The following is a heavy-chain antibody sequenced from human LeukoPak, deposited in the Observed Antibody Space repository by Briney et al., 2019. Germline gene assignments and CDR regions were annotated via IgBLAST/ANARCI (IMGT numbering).Heavy chain of an antibody. CDR1: GGSFSGYY. CDR3: ARDPRH. Sequence: SETLSLTCAVYGGSFSGYYWSWIRQPPGKGLEWIGEISHSGSTNYNPSLKSRVTISVDTSKNQFSLKLSSVTAADTAVYYCARDPRHWGQGTLVTVSS. J-gene: IGHJ4*02. V-gene: IGHV4-34*01. CDR2: ISHSGST.